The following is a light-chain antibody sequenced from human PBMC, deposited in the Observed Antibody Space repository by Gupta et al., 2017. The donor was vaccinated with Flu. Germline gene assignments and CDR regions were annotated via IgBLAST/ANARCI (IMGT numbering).Light chain of an antibody. CDR3: AAWDDSLSGQV. CDR2: RNS. CDR1: SSNIGGNY. Sequence: QSVLTQPPSASGTPGQRVTFSCSGSSSNIGGNYVYWYQHLPGTAPKLLIYRNSLRPSGVPDRFSASKSGTSASLAISGLRSEDEADYFCAAWDDSLSGQVFGGGTKLTVL. J-gene: IGLJ3*02. V-gene: IGLV1-47*01.